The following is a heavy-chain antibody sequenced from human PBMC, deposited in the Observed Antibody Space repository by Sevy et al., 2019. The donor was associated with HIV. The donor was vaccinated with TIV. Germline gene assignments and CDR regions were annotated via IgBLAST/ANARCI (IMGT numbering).Heavy chain of an antibody. CDR1: GGSISSGSYY. Sequence: SETLSLTCTVSGGSISSGSYYWSWIRQPAGKGLEWIGRIYTSGSTNYNPSLKSRVTMSVDTSKNQFSLKLSSVTAADRAVYYWAGSGYQRGGGAFDIWGQGTMVTVSS. V-gene: IGHV4-61*02. CDR3: AGSGYQRGGGAFDI. CDR2: IYTSGST. J-gene: IGHJ3*02. D-gene: IGHD2-2*01.